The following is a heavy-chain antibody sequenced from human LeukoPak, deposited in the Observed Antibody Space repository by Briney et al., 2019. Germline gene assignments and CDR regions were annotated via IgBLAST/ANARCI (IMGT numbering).Heavy chain of an antibody. J-gene: IGHJ4*02. CDR3: VKDLSGRIFDY. V-gene: IGHV3-73*01. CDR1: GFTFSGSA. CDR2: IRSKANSYAT. Sequence: GGSLRLSCAASGFTFSGSAMHWVRQASGKGLEWVGRIRSKANSYATAYAASVKGRFTISRDDSKNTAYLQMNSLRPEDTAVYYCVKDLSGRIFDYWGQGTLVTVSS. D-gene: IGHD1-26*01.